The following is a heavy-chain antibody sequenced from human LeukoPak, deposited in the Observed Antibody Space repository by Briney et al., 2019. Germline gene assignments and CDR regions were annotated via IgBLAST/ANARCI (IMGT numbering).Heavy chain of an antibody. V-gene: IGHV2-5*02. J-gene: IGHJ4*02. Sequence: SGPTLVKPTQTLTLTCTFSGLSLSTSGVGVGWIRQPPGKALEWLALIYWDDDKRYSPSLKSRLTITKDTSKNQVVLTMTNMDPVDTATYYCAYTTTVASSTNWGQGTLVTVSS. CDR3: AYTTTVASSTN. D-gene: IGHD6-19*01. CDR1: GLSLSTSGVG. CDR2: IYWDDDK.